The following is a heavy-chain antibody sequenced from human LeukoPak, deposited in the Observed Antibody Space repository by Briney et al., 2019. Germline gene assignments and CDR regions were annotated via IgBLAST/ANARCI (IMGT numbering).Heavy chain of an antibody. D-gene: IGHD6-6*01. J-gene: IGHJ4*02. CDR3: ARHRAYSSSSPFDY. V-gene: IGHV4-59*08. CDR1: GGSISSLY. Sequence: SETLSLTCSASGGSISSLYWSWIRQPPGKGLEWIGYIYYTGSTNYNPSLKSRVTMFVDMSKNQFSPRLSSVTAADTAVYYCARHRAYSSSSPFDYWGQGTLVTVSS. CDR2: IYYTGST.